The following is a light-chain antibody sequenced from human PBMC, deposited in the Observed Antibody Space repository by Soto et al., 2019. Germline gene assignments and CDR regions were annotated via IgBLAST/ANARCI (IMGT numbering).Light chain of an antibody. CDR1: SSDVGGYNF. CDR2: DVS. CDR3: ISYTVSNTYV. V-gene: IGLV2-8*01. Sequence: QSALTQPPSASGSPGQSVTISCTGTSSDVGGYNFVSWYQQHPGKAPKLMIYDVSQRSSGVPDRFSGSKSGNTASLTVSGLQAEDEADYYCISYTVSNTYVFGTGTKLTVL. J-gene: IGLJ1*01.